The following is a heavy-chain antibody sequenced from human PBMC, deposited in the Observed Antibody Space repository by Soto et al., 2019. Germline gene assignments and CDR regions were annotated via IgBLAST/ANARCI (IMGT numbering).Heavy chain of an antibody. CDR1: GFTFSSYA. V-gene: IGHV3-33*08. D-gene: IGHD3-10*01. CDR3: ASSYYYGSGSYYTFDY. Sequence: GGSLRLSCAASGFTFSSYAMSWVRQAPGKGLEWVAVIWYDGSNKYYADSVKGRFTISRDNSKNTLYLQMNSLRAEDTAVYYCASSYYYGSGSYYTFDYWGQGTLVTVSS. CDR2: IWYDGSNK. J-gene: IGHJ4*02.